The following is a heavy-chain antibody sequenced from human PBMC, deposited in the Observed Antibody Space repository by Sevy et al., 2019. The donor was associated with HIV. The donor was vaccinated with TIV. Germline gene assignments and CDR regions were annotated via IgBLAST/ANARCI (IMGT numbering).Heavy chain of an antibody. CDR3: ARDVAAGDF. J-gene: IGHJ4*02. Sequence: GGSLRLSCAASGFTFTRYWMTWVRQSPGKGLQWLGNINEDGTEKYYRDSVRGRFTISRDNAKKSLHLQMNSLRVDDTGVYYCARDVAAGDFWSQGTLVTVSS. D-gene: IGHD2-21*01. CDR1: GFTFTRYW. V-gene: IGHV3-7*01. CDR2: INEDGTEK.